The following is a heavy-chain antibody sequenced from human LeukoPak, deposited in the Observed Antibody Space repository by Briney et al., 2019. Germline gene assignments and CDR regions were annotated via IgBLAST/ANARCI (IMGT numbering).Heavy chain of an antibody. CDR3: ARHEYSGSYYGLSWFDP. CDR2: IYYSGST. V-gene: IGHV4-39*01. CDR1: GGSISSSGYY. D-gene: IGHD1-26*01. Sequence: SGTLSLTCTVSGGSISSSGYYWGWIRQPPGKGLEWIASIYYSGSTYYNPSLKSRVTISVDTSKNQLSLKLSSLTAADTAVYYCARHEYSGSYYGLSWFDPWAQGTLVTVSS. J-gene: IGHJ5*02.